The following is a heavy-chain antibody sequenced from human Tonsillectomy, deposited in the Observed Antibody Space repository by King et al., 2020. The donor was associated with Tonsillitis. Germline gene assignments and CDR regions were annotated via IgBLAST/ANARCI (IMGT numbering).Heavy chain of an antibody. CDR3: TKGVDAFDV. J-gene: IGHJ3*01. CDR2: IIPIFRRP. Sequence: QLVQSGAEVKKPGSAVKLSCKSSGGSFSDYGISWVRQAPGQGLEWMGRIIPIFRRPNYAQKFQDRVTISADDSATTVYMELTSLSSEDTAVYYCTKGVDAFDVWGQGTMVTVFS. V-gene: IGHV1-69*18. CDR1: GGSFSDYG.